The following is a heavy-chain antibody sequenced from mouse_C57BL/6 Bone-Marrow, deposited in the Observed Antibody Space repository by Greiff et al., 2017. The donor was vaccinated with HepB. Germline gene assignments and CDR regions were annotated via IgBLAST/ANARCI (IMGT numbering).Heavy chain of an antibody. J-gene: IGHJ3*01. Sequence: QVQLQQSGAELVRPGASVKLSCKASGYTFTDYYINWVKQRPGQGLEWIARIYPGSGNTYYNEKFKGKATLTAEKSSSTAYMQLSSLTSEDSAVYFCALIYYDSYWGQGTLVTVSA. CDR3: ALIYYDSY. CDR1: GYTFTDYY. CDR2: IYPGSGNT. D-gene: IGHD2-4*01. V-gene: IGHV1-76*01.